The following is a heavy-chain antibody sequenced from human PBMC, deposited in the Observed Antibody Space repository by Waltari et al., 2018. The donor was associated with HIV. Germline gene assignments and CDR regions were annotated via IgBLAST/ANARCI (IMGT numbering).Heavy chain of an antibody. J-gene: IGHJ6*03. CDR1: GFSLKTLGVG. CDR2: IYWDDDK. D-gene: IGHD3-9*01. V-gene: IGHV2-5*02. CDR3: AHTSLTNSKYMEV. Sequence: QISLKESGPTLLEPTQTLTLTCTFSGFSLKTLGVGVGWIRQPPGKALEWLALIYWDDDKRYRSSLNKRLTVTTDTSKTQVVLTLTNVNPLDTGTYFCAHTSLTNSKYMEVWGRGTTVVVSS.